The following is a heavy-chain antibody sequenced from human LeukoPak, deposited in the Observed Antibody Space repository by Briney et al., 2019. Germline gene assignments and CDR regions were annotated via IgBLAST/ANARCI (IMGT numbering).Heavy chain of an antibody. D-gene: IGHD6-6*01. CDR2: ISNSGGST. CDR3: AKETSSSFDY. CDR1: GFIFSSYA. Sequence: GGSLRLSCAASGFIFSSYAMNWVRQAPGKGLEWVSGISNSGGSTYYADSVKGRFTISRDNSKNTLYLRMNSLRAEDTAVYYCAKETSSSFDYWGQGTLVTVSS. V-gene: IGHV3-23*01. J-gene: IGHJ4*02.